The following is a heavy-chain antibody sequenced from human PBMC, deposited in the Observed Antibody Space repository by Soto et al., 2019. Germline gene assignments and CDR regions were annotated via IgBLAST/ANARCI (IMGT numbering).Heavy chain of an antibody. CDR1: GFTFSNAW. J-gene: IGHJ4*02. D-gene: IGHD3-9*01. CDR2: IKSNTDGGTT. V-gene: IGHV3-15*01. Sequence: EVQLVESGGGLVKPGGSLGLSCAASGFTFSNAWMTWVRQAPGKGLEWVGRIKSNTDGGTTDYAAPVKGRFTISRDDSKNTLYLQMNSLQTEDPAVYYCITTAAERYFDWPYDYWGQGTLVTVSS. CDR3: ITTAAERYFDWPYDY.